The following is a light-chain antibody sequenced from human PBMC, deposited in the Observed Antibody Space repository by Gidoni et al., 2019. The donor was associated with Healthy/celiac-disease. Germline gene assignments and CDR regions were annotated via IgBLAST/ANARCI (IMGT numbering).Light chain of an antibody. CDR1: SSDVGGYNY. V-gene: IGLV2-14*01. J-gene: IGLJ2*01. CDR3: SSYTSSSPVV. CDR2: DVS. Sequence: SALNSPASVFGPPGQAVTISCTGTSSDVGGYNYVSWYQQHPGKAPKLMIYDVSNRPSGVSNRFSGSKSGNTASLTISGLQAEDEADYYCSSYTSSSPVVFGGGTKLTVL.